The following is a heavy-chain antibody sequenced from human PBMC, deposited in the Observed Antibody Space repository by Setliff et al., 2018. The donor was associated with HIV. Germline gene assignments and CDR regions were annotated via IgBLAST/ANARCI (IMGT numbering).Heavy chain of an antibody. D-gene: IGHD3-10*01. V-gene: IGHV4-39*01. J-gene: IGHJ5*02. CDR2: IYFSGTT. Sequence: ETLSLTCTVSGGSISSGSYYWGWIRQPPGKGLEWIGSIYFSGTTYYNPSLESRVTISVDTSKDQFSLKLTSVTAADTAVYYCARATSPRPMVRGGWFAPWGQGILVTVSS. CDR3: ARATSPRPMVRGGWFAP. CDR1: GGSISSGSYY.